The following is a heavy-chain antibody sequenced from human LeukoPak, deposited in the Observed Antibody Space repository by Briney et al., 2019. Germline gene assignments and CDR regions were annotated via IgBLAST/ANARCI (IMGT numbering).Heavy chain of an antibody. V-gene: IGHV4-4*07. Sequence: PSETLSLTCTVSGSSISRYYWNWIRQPAGKGLEWIGRIYTSGSTNYNPSLKSRVTISVDKSKNQFSLKLSSVTAADTAVYYCARTPSFDVWGSYDWFDPWGQGTLVTVSS. D-gene: IGHD3-16*01. CDR1: GSSISRYY. J-gene: IGHJ5*02. CDR3: ARTPSFDVWGSYDWFDP. CDR2: IYTSGST.